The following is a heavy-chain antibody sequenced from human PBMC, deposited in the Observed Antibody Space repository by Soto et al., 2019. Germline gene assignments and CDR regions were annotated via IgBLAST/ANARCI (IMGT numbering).Heavy chain of an antibody. Sequence: QVPLVQSGAEVKEPGASVRLSCKAFGYTFTAYNIHWVRQAPGQGLEWMGWINAGNGNTRSSRKFQGRVIITRDTSATTAYLEVDSLRSEDTAIYYCARVAPSGGAVPRFDPWGQGTLLTVSS. CDR1: GYTFTAYN. CDR2: INAGNGNT. CDR3: ARVAPSGGAVPRFDP. J-gene: IGHJ5*02. V-gene: IGHV1-3*01. D-gene: IGHD4-17*01.